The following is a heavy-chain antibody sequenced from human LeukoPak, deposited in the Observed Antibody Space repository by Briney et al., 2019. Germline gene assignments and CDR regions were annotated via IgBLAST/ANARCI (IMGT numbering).Heavy chain of an antibody. D-gene: IGHD3-9*01. Sequence: PSETLSLTCTVSGGSISSFYWSWLRQPPGKGLEWIGYIFRSGNTNYNPSLKSRVTISVDSSKDQFSLKLGSVTAADTAVYYCARSIFGDPWFDPRGQGTLVTVSS. CDR2: IFRSGNT. CDR1: GGSISSFY. V-gene: IGHV4-59*01. J-gene: IGHJ5*02. CDR3: ARSIFGDPWFDP.